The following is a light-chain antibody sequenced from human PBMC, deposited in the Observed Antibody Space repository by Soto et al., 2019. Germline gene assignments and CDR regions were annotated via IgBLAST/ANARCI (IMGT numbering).Light chain of an antibody. CDR2: DAS. CDR3: QQRSNWPPIT. Sequence: EIVLTQSPATLSLSPGERATLSCRASQSVSSYLAWYQQKPGQAPRLLIYDASNIATGIPARFSGSGSGTDFTLTISSLEPEDFAVYYCQQRSNWPPITVGQGTRLEIK. CDR1: QSVSSY. J-gene: IGKJ5*01. V-gene: IGKV3-11*01.